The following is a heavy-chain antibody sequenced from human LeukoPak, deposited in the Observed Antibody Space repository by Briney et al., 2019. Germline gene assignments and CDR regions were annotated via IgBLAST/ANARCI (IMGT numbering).Heavy chain of an antibody. V-gene: IGHV3-43*02. CDR3: AKGAYLWFGELSR. CDR2: ISGDGGST. Sequence: GGSLRLSCAASGFTFDDYAMHWVRQAPGKGLEWVSLISGDGGSTYYADSVKGRFTISRDNSKNSLYLQMNSLRTEDTASYYCAKGAYLWFGELSRWGQGTLVTVSS. J-gene: IGHJ4*02. CDR1: GFTFDDYA. D-gene: IGHD3-10*01.